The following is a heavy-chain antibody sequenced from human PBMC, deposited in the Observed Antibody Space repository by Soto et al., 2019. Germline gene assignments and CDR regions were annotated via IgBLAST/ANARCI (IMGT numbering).Heavy chain of an antibody. CDR2: IKSKTDGGTT. J-gene: IGHJ4*02. Sequence: GGSLRLSCAASGFTFSNAWMSWVRQAPGKGLEWVGRIKSKTDGGTTDYAAPVKGRFTISRDDSKNTLYLQMNSLKTEDTAVYYCTTEYSGYDYWRYFDYWGQGTLVTVPQ. V-gene: IGHV3-15*01. D-gene: IGHD5-12*01. CDR3: TTEYSGYDYWRYFDY. CDR1: GFTFSNAW.